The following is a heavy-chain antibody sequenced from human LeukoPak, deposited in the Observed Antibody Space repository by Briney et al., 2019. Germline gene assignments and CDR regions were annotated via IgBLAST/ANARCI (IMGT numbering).Heavy chain of an antibody. J-gene: IGHJ4*02. CDR1: GFSFSSYA. Sequence: GGSLRLSCAASGFSFSSYAMTWVRQAPGKGLEWVSGIDATGGVTPYGDSVKGRFTISRDNSKNTLYLQMNSLRAEDTAVYYCAKDPCSGGSCYLYYFDYWGQGTLVTVSS. D-gene: IGHD2-15*01. CDR3: AKDPCSGGSCYLYYFDY. V-gene: IGHV3-23*05. CDR2: IDATGGVT.